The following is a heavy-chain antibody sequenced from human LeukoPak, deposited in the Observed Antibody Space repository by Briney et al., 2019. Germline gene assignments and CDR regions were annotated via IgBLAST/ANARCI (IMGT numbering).Heavy chain of an antibody. V-gene: IGHV4-39*07. J-gene: IGHJ4*02. CDR2: IYYSGST. D-gene: IGHD3-22*01. CDR1: GGSISSSSYY. Sequence: SETLSLTCTVSGGSISSSSYYWGWIRQPPGKGLEWIGSIYYSGSTYYNPSLKSRVTISVDTSKNQFSLKLSSVTAADTAVYYCARFVADSSGYYGPYFDYWGQGTLVTVSS. CDR3: ARFVADSSGYYGPYFDY.